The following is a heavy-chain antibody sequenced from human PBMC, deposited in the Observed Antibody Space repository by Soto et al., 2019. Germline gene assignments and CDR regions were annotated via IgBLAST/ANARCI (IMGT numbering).Heavy chain of an antibody. CDR1: GFTLSRYW. CDR3: TRDTTGPDDH. D-gene: IGHD1-1*01. CDR2: INPDGSTT. J-gene: IGHJ4*02. Sequence: EVQLVESGGGLVQPGGSLRLSCAASGFTLSRYWVHWVRQVPGKGLVWVSRINPDGSTTNYADSVKVRFTVSRDNAKNTVYLHMNSLRAEDTAVYYCTRDTTGPDDHWGQGTLVTVSS. V-gene: IGHV3-74*01.